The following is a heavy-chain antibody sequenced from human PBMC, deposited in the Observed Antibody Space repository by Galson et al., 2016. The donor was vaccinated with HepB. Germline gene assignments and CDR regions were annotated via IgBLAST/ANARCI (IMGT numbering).Heavy chain of an antibody. Sequence: SLRLSCAGSGFTFSYHGMHWVRQAPGKGLEWVAFISYDGSNKYYIDSVKGRFTISRDNAKNSLYLQMNSLRVEDTAVYFCARDREGTSWFSGDYDHYGMDVWGQGTTVTVSS. V-gene: IGHV3-30*03. CDR2: ISYDGSNK. J-gene: IGHJ6*02. CDR1: GFTFSYHG. D-gene: IGHD6-13*01. CDR3: ARDREGTSWFSGDYDHYGMDV.